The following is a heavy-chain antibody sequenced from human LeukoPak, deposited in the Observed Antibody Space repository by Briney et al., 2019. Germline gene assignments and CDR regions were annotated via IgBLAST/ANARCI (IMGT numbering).Heavy chain of an antibody. Sequence: GRSLRLSCAASGFTLSSYGMHWVRQAPGKGLEWVAVIWYDGSNKYYADSVKGRFTISRDNSKNTLYLQMNSLRAEDTAVYYCARDVDPGNHYYYGMDVWGQGTTVTVSS. D-gene: IGHD2-21*01. V-gene: IGHV3-33*01. CDR3: ARDVDPGNHYYYGMDV. CDR2: IWYDGSNK. J-gene: IGHJ6*02. CDR1: GFTLSSYG.